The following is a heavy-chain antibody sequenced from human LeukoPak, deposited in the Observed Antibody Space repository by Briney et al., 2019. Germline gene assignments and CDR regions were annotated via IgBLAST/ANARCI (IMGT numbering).Heavy chain of an antibody. Sequence: SESLSLTCTVSGDSISSYYWSWIRPPPGKGLEWIGYFYYSGGTDYNPYLKSRVTISVDTSKNQFSLKLRSVTAADTAVYYCARHVTISGPYDASDIWGQGTMVTVSP. CDR1: GDSISSYY. CDR2: FYYSGGT. D-gene: IGHD5-24*01. CDR3: ARHVTISGPYDASDI. V-gene: IGHV4-59*08. J-gene: IGHJ3*02.